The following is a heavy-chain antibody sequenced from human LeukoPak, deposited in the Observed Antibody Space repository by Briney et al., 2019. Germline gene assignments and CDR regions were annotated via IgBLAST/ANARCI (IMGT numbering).Heavy chain of an antibody. CDR2: IYYSGST. CDR3: ARAPLRFLEWPRGDYFDY. D-gene: IGHD3-3*01. J-gene: IGHJ4*02. V-gene: IGHV4-39*01. Sequence: PWETLSLTCTVSGGSISSSSYYWGWIRQPPGKGLEWIGSIYYSGSTYYNPSLKSRVTISVDTSKNQFSLKLSSVTAADTAGYYCARAPLRFLEWPRGDYFDYWGQGTLVTVSS. CDR1: GGSISSSSYY.